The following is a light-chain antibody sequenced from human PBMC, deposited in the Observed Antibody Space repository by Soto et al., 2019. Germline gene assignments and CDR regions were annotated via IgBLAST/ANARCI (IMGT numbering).Light chain of an antibody. V-gene: IGKV3-15*01. J-gene: IGKJ1*01. Sequence: EIVMTQSPATLSVSPGERATLSCRASQRVSSNLVWYQQKPGQAPRLLIYGASTRATGIPARFSGSGSGTEFTLTISSLQSEDFAVYYCQQYNNWQWTFGQGTKVEIK. CDR2: GAS. CDR1: QRVSSN. CDR3: QQYNNWQWT.